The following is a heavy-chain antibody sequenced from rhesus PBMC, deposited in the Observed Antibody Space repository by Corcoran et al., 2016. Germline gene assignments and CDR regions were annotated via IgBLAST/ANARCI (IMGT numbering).Heavy chain of an antibody. V-gene: IGHV3S5*01. CDR3: AKRGGRTYYYDSGYYLH. CDR1: GFTFSSYG. CDR2: IRNGGGST. J-gene: IGHJ4*01. Sequence: EVQLVESGGGLVQPGGSLRLSCAASGFTFSSYGMSWVRQAPGKGLGWVSYIRNGGGSTYDEDSVKGRFTISRDNSKNPLSLQMNSRRAEDTAVYYCAKRGGRTYYYDSGYYLHWGQGVLVTVSS. D-gene: IGHD3-28*01.